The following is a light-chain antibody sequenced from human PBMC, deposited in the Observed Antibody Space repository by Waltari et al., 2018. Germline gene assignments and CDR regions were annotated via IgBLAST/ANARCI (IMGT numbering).Light chain of an antibody. Sequence: DIQMTQSPSSLSASVGDRVTITCRASQSISSYLNWYQQKPGKAPKLLIYAASSLQSGVPSRFSGSGSGTDSTLTISSLQPEDFATHYCQQSSTFGQGTKVEIK. J-gene: IGKJ1*01. CDR3: QQSST. CDR2: AAS. CDR1: QSISSY. V-gene: IGKV1-39*01.